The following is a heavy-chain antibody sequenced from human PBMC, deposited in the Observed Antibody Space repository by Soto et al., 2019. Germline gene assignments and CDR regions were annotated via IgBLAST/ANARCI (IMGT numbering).Heavy chain of an antibody. CDR1: GFTSWDYD. D-gene: IGHD2-2*02. J-gene: IGHJ3*02. CDR2: ISRSGNTM. V-gene: IGHV3-11*01. Sequence: QVQLVESGGALVKPGLSLRLSCAAAGFTSWDYDMSWIRQAPVKGLEWVSYISRSGNTMYYGDYVKGRFTISRDNAENSVFLQMISLRAEDTAVYYCVREGRSSTSCNTGCAFDIWGQGTMVTVSS. CDR3: VREGRSSTSCNTGCAFDI.